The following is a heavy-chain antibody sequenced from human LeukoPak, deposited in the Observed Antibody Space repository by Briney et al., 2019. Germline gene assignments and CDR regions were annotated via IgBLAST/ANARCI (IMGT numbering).Heavy chain of an antibody. CDR2: ITGSGGST. D-gene: IGHD6-19*01. Sequence: GGSLRLSCAVSGFTFSSYAMSWVRQAPGKGLEWVSAITGSGGSTYYADSVKGRFTISRDNSKNTLYLQMNSLRAEDTAVYYCAKGHSSGWYGDAFDIWGQGTMVTVSS. CDR3: AKGHSSGWYGDAFDI. V-gene: IGHV3-23*01. J-gene: IGHJ3*02. CDR1: GFTFSSYA.